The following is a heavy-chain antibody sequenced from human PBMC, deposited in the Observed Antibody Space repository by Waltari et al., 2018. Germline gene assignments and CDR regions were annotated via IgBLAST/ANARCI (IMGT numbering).Heavy chain of an antibody. V-gene: IGHV3-9*01. CDR3: AKVGGAAAGTIYFDY. CDR2: ISWNSGSI. D-gene: IGHD6-13*01. Sequence: EVQLVESGGGLVQPGRSLRLSCAASGFTFDAYAMHWVRQAPGKGLEWVSGISWNSGSIGYADSVKGRFTISRDNAKNSLYLQMNSLRAEDTALYYCAKVGGAAAGTIYFDYWGQGTLVTVSS. CDR1: GFTFDAYA. J-gene: IGHJ4*02.